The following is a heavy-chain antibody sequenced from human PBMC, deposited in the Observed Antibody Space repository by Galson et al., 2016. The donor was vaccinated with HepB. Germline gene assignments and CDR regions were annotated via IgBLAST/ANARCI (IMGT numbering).Heavy chain of an antibody. D-gene: IGHD4-23*01. CDR1: GNSLTKDW. CDR3: ARHMGTLPDPSDP. Sequence: QSGAEVKKPGESLKISCQGSGNSLTKDWIGWVRQMPGKGLEWMGSIFPGDSDTRSNPSFQGQCPISSGKSTNTASLQWSSLKASDTPIYFCARHMGTLPDPSDPWGQGTLVTVSS. V-gene: IGHV5-51*01. CDR2: IFPGDSDT. J-gene: IGHJ5*02.